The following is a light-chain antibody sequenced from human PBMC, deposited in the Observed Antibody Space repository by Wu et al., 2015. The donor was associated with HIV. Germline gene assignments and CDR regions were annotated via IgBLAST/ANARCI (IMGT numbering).Light chain of an antibody. CDR3: QQRGDWPGVT. CDR2: DAS. V-gene: IGKV3-11*01. CDR1: QSDNIF. Sequence: EIVLTQSPDTLSLSPGERATLSCRASQSDNIFLAWYQQEPGQAPRLLIYDASNRATGIPARFSASGSGTDFTLTISSLEPEDSAVYFCQQRGDWPGVTFGPGTKVEIK. J-gene: IGKJ3*01.